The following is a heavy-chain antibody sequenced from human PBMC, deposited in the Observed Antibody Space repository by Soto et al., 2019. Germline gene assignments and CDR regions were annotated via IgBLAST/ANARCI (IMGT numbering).Heavy chain of an antibody. V-gene: IGHV4-39*01. CDR3: ARLRYYFDY. J-gene: IGHJ4*02. CDR1: GGSITSSSYY. Sequence: PSETLSLTCTVSGGSITSSSYYWGWIRQPPGKGLEWIGSIYYSGSTYYNPSLKSRVTISVDTSKNQFSLKLSSVTAADTAVYYCARLRYYFDYWGLGTLVTVSS. CDR2: IYYSGST. D-gene: IGHD3-10*01.